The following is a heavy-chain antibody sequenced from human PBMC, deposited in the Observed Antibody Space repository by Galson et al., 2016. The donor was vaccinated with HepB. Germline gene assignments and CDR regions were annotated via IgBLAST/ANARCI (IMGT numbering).Heavy chain of an antibody. J-gene: IGHJ6*02. D-gene: IGHD1-26*01. V-gene: IGHV6-1*01. CDR2: IYYRSKWYN. Sequence: CAISGDSISSNSGGWNWIRQSPSRGLEWLGRIYYRSKWYNDYAVSVQSQITINPDTSKNHFSLQLNSVTPEDTAVYYCARGSRLGAGYYGMDVWGQGTTVTVSS. CDR3: ARGSRLGAGYYGMDV. CDR1: GDSISSNSGG.